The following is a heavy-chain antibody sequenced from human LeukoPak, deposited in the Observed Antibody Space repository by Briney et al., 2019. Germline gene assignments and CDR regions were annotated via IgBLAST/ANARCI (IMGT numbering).Heavy chain of an antibody. Sequence: GGSLRLSCAASGFTFSSYAMSWVRQAPGKGLEWVSAISGSGGSTYYADSVEGRFTISRDNSKNTLYLQMNSLRAEDTAVYHCAKSDYYYDSSGYYGLYYFDYWGQGTLVTVSS. D-gene: IGHD3-22*01. J-gene: IGHJ4*02. CDR2: ISGSGGST. CDR3: AKSDYYYDSSGYYGLYYFDY. CDR1: GFTFSSYA. V-gene: IGHV3-23*01.